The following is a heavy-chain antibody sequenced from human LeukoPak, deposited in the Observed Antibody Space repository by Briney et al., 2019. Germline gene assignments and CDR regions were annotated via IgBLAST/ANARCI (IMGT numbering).Heavy chain of an antibody. J-gene: IGHJ3*02. Sequence: PSETLSLTCAVYGGSFSGYYWSWIRQPPGKGLEWIGEINHSGSTNYNPSLKSRVTISVDTSKNQFSLKLSSVTAADTAVYYCARPGIAAAGEAFDIWGQGTMVTVSS. CDR1: GGSFSGYY. V-gene: IGHV4-34*01. CDR2: INHSGST. D-gene: IGHD6-13*01. CDR3: ARPGIAAAGEAFDI.